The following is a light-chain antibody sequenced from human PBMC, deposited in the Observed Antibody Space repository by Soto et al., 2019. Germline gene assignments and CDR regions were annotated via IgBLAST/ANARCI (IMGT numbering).Light chain of an antibody. Sequence: QSALTQPASVSGSPGQSITISCTGTSSDVGGYNYVSWYQQHPGKAPKLMIYDVSNRPSGVSNRFSCSKSGNTASLTISGLQADDEADYYCSSYTSSSTLDVVFGGGTKLTVL. CDR3: SSYTSSSTLDVV. J-gene: IGLJ2*01. CDR1: SSDVGGYNY. V-gene: IGLV2-14*01. CDR2: DVS.